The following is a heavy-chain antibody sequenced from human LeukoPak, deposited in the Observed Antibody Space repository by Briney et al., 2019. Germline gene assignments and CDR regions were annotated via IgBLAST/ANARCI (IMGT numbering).Heavy chain of an antibody. CDR2: ISSGGSSI. V-gene: IGHV3-48*03. Sequence: PGGSLRLSCAASGFTFSSYDMNWVRQAPGKGLERISYISSGGSSIYYADSVKGRFTISRDNAKNSLYLQMNCLRAEDTAVYYCARDNGDSSDYWGQGTLVTVSS. J-gene: IGHJ4*02. D-gene: IGHD4-17*01. CDR3: ARDNGDSSDY. CDR1: GFTFSSYD.